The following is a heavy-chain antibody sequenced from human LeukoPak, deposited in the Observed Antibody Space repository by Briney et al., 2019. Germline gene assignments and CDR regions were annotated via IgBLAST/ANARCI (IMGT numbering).Heavy chain of an antibody. D-gene: IGHD3-22*01. CDR1: GFTVSNNY. Sequence: GGSLRLSCAASGFTVSNNYMSWVRQAPGKGLEWVSAISGSGGSTYYADSVKGRFTISRDNSKNTLYLQMNSLRAEDTAVYYCAKLRGYYDSSGYFDYWGQGTLVTVSS. CDR2: ISGSGGST. J-gene: IGHJ4*02. V-gene: IGHV3-23*01. CDR3: AKLRGYYDSSGYFDY.